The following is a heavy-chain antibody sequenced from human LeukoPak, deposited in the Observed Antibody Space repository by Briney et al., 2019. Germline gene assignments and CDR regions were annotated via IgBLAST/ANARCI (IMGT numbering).Heavy chain of an antibody. V-gene: IGHV3-48*01. Sequence: GGSLRLSCAASGFTFSSYEMNWVRQAPGKGLEWVSYISSSSSTIYYADSVKGRFTISRDNAKNSLYLQMNSLRAEDTAVYYCARGMTTVTTRGFYYYYYYMDVWGKGTTVTVSS. J-gene: IGHJ6*03. CDR2: ISSSSSTI. CDR1: GFTFSSYE. CDR3: ARGMTTVTTRGFYYYYYYMDV. D-gene: IGHD4-17*01.